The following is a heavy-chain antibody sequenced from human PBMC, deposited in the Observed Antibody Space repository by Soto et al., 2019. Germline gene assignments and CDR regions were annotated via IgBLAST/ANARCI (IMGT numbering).Heavy chain of an antibody. CDR3: VRQGIGRLHGLVDV. V-gene: IGHV4-59*08. D-gene: IGHD5-12*01. CDR1: SNSTTTHN. CDR2: IFNIGTT. J-gene: IGHJ6*02. Sequence: SVTLSLTCAVPSNSTTTHNWSWIRQTPGKGLEWIGYIFNIGTTSYNPSLWGRVSISMDTSTRQVSLRLSSVTAADTAVYYCVRQGIGRLHGLVDVWGQGTTVT.